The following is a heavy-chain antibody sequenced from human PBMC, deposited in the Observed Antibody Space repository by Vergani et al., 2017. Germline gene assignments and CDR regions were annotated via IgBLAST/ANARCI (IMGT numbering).Heavy chain of an antibody. Sequence: EVQLVESGGGLVQPGGSLRLSCAASGFTVSSNYMSWVRQAPGKGLEWVSVIYSGGSTYYADSVKGRFTISRHNSKNTLYLQMNSLRAEDTAVYYCAKVPYSSSWSNFDYWGQGTLVTVSS. V-gene: IGHV3-53*04. D-gene: IGHD6-13*01. CDR3: AKVPYSSSWSNFDY. CDR2: IYSGGST. CDR1: GFTVSSNY. J-gene: IGHJ4*02.